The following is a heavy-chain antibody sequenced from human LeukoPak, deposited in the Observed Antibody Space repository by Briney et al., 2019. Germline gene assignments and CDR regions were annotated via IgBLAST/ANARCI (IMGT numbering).Heavy chain of an antibody. D-gene: IGHD6-13*01. CDR1: GFTFSSNA. J-gene: IGHJ5*02. V-gene: IGHV3-23*01. CDR2: ISETSSHT. CDR3: GKDFSSSWQFDP. Sequence: GGSLRLSCAASGFTFSSNAMTWVRQAPGQGLEWVSSISETSSHTFYADSVKGRFTISRDNTKNTLFLQMNSLRVEDTAMYYCGKDFSSSWQFDPWGQGTLVTVSS.